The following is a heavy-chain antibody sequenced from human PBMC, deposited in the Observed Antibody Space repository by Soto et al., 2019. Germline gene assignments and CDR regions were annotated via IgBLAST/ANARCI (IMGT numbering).Heavy chain of an antibody. D-gene: IGHD3-10*01. Sequence: QITLKESGPALVKPTQTLTLTCSFSGFSLNTSGLSVGWIRQPPGKDLECLALIFADGDKRYRPSLKDRLTIAKDTSKNHVDLTMTDMDPMDTATSYCLQSVDLWFGGYFDPWGQGVLVSVSS. J-gene: IGHJ4*02. CDR3: LQSVDLWFGGYFDP. CDR2: IFADGDK. V-gene: IGHV2-5*02. CDR1: GFSLNTSGLS.